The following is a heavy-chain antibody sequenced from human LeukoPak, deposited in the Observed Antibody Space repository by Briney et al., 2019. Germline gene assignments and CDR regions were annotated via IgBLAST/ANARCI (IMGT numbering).Heavy chain of an antibody. CDR2: IYYSGST. Sequence: SETLSLTCTVSGGSISSSSYYWGWIRQPPGKGLEWIGSIYYSGSTYYNPSLKSRVTISVDTSKNQFSLKLSSVTAADTAVYYCARDGDIVVVPAASDAFDIWGQGTMVTVSS. V-gene: IGHV4-39*07. CDR3: ARDGDIVVVPAASDAFDI. CDR1: GGSISSSSYY. J-gene: IGHJ3*02. D-gene: IGHD2-2*01.